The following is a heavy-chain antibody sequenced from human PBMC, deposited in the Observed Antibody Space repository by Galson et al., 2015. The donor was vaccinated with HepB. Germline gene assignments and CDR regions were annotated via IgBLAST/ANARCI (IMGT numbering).Heavy chain of an antibody. Sequence: SLRLSCAASGFTFSNAWMIWARQAPGKGLEWVGRIKSKSDDETSDYIAPVKGRFTISRDDSKGTVYLEMTSLRTEDTAVYYCSADYTSGIWGQGALVTVSS. CDR2: IKSKSDDETS. J-gene: IGHJ4*02. CDR1: GFTFSNAW. CDR3: SADYTSGI. V-gene: IGHV3-15*05. D-gene: IGHD5-12*01.